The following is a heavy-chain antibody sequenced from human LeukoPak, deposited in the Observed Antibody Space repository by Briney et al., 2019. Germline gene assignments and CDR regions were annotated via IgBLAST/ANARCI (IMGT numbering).Heavy chain of an antibody. J-gene: IGHJ6*03. CDR2: IYHSGST. CDR1: GYSISSGYY. D-gene: IGHD3-3*01. Sequence: SETLSLTCAVSGYSISSGYYWGWIRQPPGKGLEWIGSIYHSGSTYYNPSLKSRVTISVDTSKNQFSLELSSVTAADTAVYYCASIGPTYYDFWSGYYTPVYYYYMDVWGKGTTVTVSS. CDR3: ASIGPTYYDFWSGYYTPVYYYYMDV. V-gene: IGHV4-38-2*01.